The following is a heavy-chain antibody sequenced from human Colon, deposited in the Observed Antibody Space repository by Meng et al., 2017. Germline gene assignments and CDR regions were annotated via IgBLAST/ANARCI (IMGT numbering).Heavy chain of an antibody. V-gene: IGHV3-30*01. J-gene: IGHJ4*02. CDR3: ARDYNDGSGRFDY. Sequence: GEFLKISRVVSGLTFRRYAMHWVRQAPGKGLEWVAVIAYDGGHKDYADSVKGRFTISRDNSLNTLYLQMNSLRAEDTAVYYCARDYNDGSGRFDYWGQGTLVTVSS. D-gene: IGHD3-22*01. CDR1: GLTFRRYA. CDR2: IAYDGGHK.